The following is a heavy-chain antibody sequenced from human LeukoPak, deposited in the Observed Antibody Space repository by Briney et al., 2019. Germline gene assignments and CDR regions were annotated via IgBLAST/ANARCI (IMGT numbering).Heavy chain of an antibody. V-gene: IGHV1-46*01. CDR2: INPSGGST. Sequence: GASVKVSCKASGYTFTSYYMHWVRQAPGQGLEWMGIINPSGGSTSYAQKFQGRVTMTEDTSTDTAYMELSSLRSEDTAVYYCATSRLGYYDSSGYYFPFAYWGQGTLVTVSS. CDR1: GYTFTSYY. CDR3: ATSRLGYYDSSGYYFPFAY. D-gene: IGHD3-22*01. J-gene: IGHJ4*02.